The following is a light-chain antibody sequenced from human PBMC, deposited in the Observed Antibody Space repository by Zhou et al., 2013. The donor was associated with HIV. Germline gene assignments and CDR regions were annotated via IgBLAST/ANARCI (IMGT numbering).Light chain of an antibody. CDR2: GAT. J-gene: IGKJ1*01. Sequence: DIQMTQSPSSLSASVGDRVTITCRASQSISKYLNWYQQKPGKAPKLLIYGATSLQGGVPSRFSGSGSGSDFTLTISSLQSEDSATYYCQHYYTTPWTFGLGTKVEIK. CDR3: QHYYTTPWT. CDR1: QSISKY. V-gene: IGKV1-39*01.